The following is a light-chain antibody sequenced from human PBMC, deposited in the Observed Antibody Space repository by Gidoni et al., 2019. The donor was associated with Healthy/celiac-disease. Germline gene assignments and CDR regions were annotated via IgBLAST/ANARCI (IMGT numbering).Light chain of an antibody. J-gene: IGKJ3*01. CDR1: QSVSSSY. Sequence: EMVLKQSPGTLSLSPGERATLSCRASQSVSSSYLAWYQQKPGQAPRLLIYGASSRATGIPDRFSGSGSGTDFTLTIIRLEPVDFAVYYCQQYGSSPSTFGPGTKVDIK. V-gene: IGKV3-20*01. CDR3: QQYGSSPST. CDR2: GAS.